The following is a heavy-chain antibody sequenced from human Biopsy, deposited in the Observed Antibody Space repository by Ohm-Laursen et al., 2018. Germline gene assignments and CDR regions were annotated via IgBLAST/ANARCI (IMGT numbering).Heavy chain of an antibody. V-gene: IGHV3-48*03. CDR3: ARSYFWGSYRSPYFDS. CDR2: IGSSGSTI. CDR1: GFTFSSYD. Sequence: SLRLYCAASGFTFSSYDMNWVRQAPGKGLEWVSHIGSSGSTIYYADSVKGRFTISRDNAKNSLYLQVSSLRAEDTAVYYCARSYFWGSYRSPYFDSWGQGTLVAVSS. J-gene: IGHJ4*02. D-gene: IGHD3-16*02.